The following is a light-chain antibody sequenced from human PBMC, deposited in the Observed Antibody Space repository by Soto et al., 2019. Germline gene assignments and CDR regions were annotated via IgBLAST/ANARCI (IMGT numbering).Light chain of an antibody. CDR2: GNT. J-gene: IGLJ2*01. V-gene: IGLV1-40*01. Sequence: QLVLTQPPSVSGAPGQRVTISCTGSSSNIGAGYDVHWYQQLPGTAPKLLIYGNTDRPSGVPDRFSGSMSGTSASLAITGLQAEDEADYYCQSYDSLSGSVVFGGGTKLTVL. CDR1: SSNIGAGYD. CDR3: QSYDSLSGSVV.